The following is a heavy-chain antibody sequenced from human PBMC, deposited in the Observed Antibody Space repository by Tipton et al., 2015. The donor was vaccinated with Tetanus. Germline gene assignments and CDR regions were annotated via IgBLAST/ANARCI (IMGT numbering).Heavy chain of an antibody. J-gene: IGHJ4*02. D-gene: IGHD3-3*01. CDR1: GGSFSNYY. CDR3: VRSNYEFPKQAPFDY. CDR2: IYYSGDT. Sequence: TLSLTCTVSGGSFSNYYWNWIRQSPGRRLEWIGNIYYSGDTDYNPSLQSRATISLDTSKKLFSLRLKSVTAADAAVYYCVRSNYEFPKQAPFDYWGPGSLVIVSS. V-gene: IGHV4-59*01.